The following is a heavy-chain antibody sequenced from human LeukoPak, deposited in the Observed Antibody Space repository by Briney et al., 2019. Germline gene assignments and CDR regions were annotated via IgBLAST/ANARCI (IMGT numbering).Heavy chain of an antibody. Sequence: GGSLRLSCAASGFTFSNYGMHWVRQAPGKGLEWVSYISSGSRTIYYADSVKGRFTISRDNAKNSLYLQMNSLRADDTAVYYCARDRSNSWSKDYWGQGILVTVSS. CDR3: ARDRSNSWSKDY. CDR2: ISSGSRTI. J-gene: IGHJ4*02. V-gene: IGHV3-48*01. D-gene: IGHD6-13*01. CDR1: GFTFSNYG.